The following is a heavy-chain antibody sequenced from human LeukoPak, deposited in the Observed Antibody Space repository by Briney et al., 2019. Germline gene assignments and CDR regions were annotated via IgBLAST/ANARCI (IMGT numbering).Heavy chain of an antibody. CDR3: ARIPSALDYYDSSGYNS. CDR1: GGTFSSYA. V-gene: IGHV1-69*04. J-gene: IGHJ4*02. CDR2: IIPILGIA. D-gene: IGHD3-22*01. Sequence: SVKVSCKASGGTFSSYAISWVRQAPGQGLEWMGRIIPILGIANYAQKFQGRVTITADKSTSTAYMELSSLRSEDTAVYYCARIPSALDYYDSSGYNSWGQGTLVTVSS.